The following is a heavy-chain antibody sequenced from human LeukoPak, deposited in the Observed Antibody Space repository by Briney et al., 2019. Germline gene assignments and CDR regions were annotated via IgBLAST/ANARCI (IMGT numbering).Heavy chain of an antibody. V-gene: IGHV1-3*01. Sequence: ASVKLSCTASGYTFTSYAMRWVRHAPGQRLERMGWINAGNGNTKYSQKFQGRVTITRDTSASTAYMELRSLRSDDTAVYYCARDSASVAGIIDYWGQGTLVTVSS. CDR2: INAGNGNT. D-gene: IGHD6-19*01. CDR3: ARDSASVAGIIDY. J-gene: IGHJ4*02. CDR1: GYTFTSYA.